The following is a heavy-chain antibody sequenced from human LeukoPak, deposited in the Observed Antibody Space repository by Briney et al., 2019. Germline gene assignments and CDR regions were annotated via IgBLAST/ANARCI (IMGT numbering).Heavy chain of an antibody. V-gene: IGHV3-30*04. D-gene: IGHD1-26*01. Sequence: GGSLRLSCAASGFTFSTYAIHWVRQAPGTGLEWVALISYDRSNKYYADSVKGRFTISRDNSKDTLYLQMNSLGTEDTAVYYCARALGGIYSVGDAYDIWGLGTMVSVSS. CDR3: ARALGGIYSVGDAYDI. J-gene: IGHJ3*02. CDR1: GFTFSTYA. CDR2: ISYDRSNK.